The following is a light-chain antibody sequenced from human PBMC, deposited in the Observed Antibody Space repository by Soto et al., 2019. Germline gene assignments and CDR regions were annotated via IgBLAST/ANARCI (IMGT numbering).Light chain of an antibody. V-gene: IGKV1-5*01. CDR1: QSINTW. CDR2: DAS. J-gene: IGKJ1*01. Sequence: DIQMTRSPSTLSASVGDRVTITCRASQSINTWLAWYQQKPGKAPKLLIFDASSLESGVPSRFSGSGSGTEFTLTISSLQPDDFATYYCQQYSTWTFGRGTKVDIK. CDR3: QQYSTWT.